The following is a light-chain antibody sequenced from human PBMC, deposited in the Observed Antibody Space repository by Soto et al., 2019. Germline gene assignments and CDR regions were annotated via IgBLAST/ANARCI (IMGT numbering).Light chain of an antibody. J-gene: IGKJ3*01. V-gene: IGKV3-20*01. Sequence: EIVLTQSPGTLSLSPGERATLCXRASQSVRRHNLAWYQQGPGEAPRXXXDCXSTRATGIPERFSGSGSGTDFTLTISRLDPEDFAVYYLQQYGRATCTFGPGTKVDI. CDR3: QQYGRATCT. CDR1: QSVRRHN. CDR2: CXS.